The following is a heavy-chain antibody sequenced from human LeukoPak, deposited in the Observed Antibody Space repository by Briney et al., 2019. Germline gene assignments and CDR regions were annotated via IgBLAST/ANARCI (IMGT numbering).Heavy chain of an antibody. D-gene: IGHD3-10*01. CDR3: SLTGGAMAYGLWFAKLISESRFDP. V-gene: IGHV4-31*03. J-gene: IGHJ5*02. CDR2: IYYSGST. Sequence: PSESLSLTCTVSVGSISSGGYYWSWIRQHPRKGLEWIGYIYYSGSTYYNPSLKSGVTISVETSKNQCSLKLSAVTAAGTAGYYCSLTGGAMAYGLWFAKLISESRFDPWGQGTLVTVSS. CDR1: VGSISSGGYY.